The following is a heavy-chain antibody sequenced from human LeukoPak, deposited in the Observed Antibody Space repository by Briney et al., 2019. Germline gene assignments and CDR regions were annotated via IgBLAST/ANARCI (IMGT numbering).Heavy chain of an antibody. D-gene: IGHD3-9*01. J-gene: IGHJ4*02. Sequence: ASVKVSCKASGGTFSSYAISWVRQAPGQGLEWMGWISAYNGNTNYAQKLQGRVTMTADTSTSTAYMELRSLRSDDTAVYYCARENYDILTGYPAEFDYWGQGTLVTVSS. CDR1: GGTFSSYA. CDR2: ISAYNGNT. CDR3: ARENYDILTGYPAEFDY. V-gene: IGHV1-18*01.